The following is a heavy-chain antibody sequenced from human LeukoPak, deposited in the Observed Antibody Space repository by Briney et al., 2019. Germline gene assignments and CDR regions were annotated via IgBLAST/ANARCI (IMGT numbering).Heavy chain of an antibody. Sequence: SETLSLTXTVSGGSISSYYWSWIRQPAGKGLEWIGRIYTSGSTNYNPSLKSRVTMSVDTSKNQFSLKLSSVTAADTAVYYCARDRPGYRSSTSCYAILYWGQGTLVTVSS. CDR2: IYTSGST. D-gene: IGHD2-2*01. V-gene: IGHV4-4*07. CDR1: GGSISSYY. CDR3: ARDRPGYRSSTSCYAILY. J-gene: IGHJ4*02.